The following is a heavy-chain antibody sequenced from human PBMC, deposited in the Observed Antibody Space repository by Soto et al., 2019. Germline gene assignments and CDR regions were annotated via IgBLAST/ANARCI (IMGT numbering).Heavy chain of an antibody. Sequence: ESGGGLVKPGGSLRLSCAASGFTFSNAWMNWVRQAPGKGLEWVGRIKSKTDGGTTDYAAPVKGRFTISRDDSKNTLYLQMHSLKTADTAVYYCTTDPVTMIVVVPSSGWGQGTLVTVSS. CDR2: IKSKTDGGTT. V-gene: IGHV3-15*07. J-gene: IGHJ4*02. CDR3: TTDPVTMIVVVPSSG. CDR1: GFTFSNAW. D-gene: IGHD3-22*01.